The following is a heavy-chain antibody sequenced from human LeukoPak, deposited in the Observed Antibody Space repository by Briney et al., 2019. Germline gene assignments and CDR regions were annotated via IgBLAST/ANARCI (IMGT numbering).Heavy chain of an antibody. Sequence: GGSLRLSCAASGFTFDDHGMSWVRQAPGKGLVWVSRINSDGSSTSYADSVKGRFTISRDNAKNTLYLQMNSLRAEDTAVYYCARDKTESYDILTGYMGYWGQGTLVTVSS. CDR2: INSDGSST. D-gene: IGHD3-9*01. J-gene: IGHJ4*02. V-gene: IGHV3-74*01. CDR1: GFTFDDHG. CDR3: ARDKTESYDILTGYMGY.